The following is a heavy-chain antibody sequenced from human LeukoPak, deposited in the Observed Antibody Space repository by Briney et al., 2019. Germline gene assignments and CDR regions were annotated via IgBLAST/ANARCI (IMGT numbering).Heavy chain of an antibody. CDR2: IYYSGST. V-gene: IGHV4-39*07. J-gene: IGHJ5*02. D-gene: IGHD4-23*01. Sequence: PSETLSLTCIVSGGSISSSSYYWGWIRQPPGKGLEWIGSIYYSGSTYYNPSLQSRVTISVDTSKNQFSLKLSSVTAADTAVYYCARDASYGGNTEYNWFDPWGQGTLVTVSS. CDR3: ARDASYGGNTEYNWFDP. CDR1: GGSISSSSYY.